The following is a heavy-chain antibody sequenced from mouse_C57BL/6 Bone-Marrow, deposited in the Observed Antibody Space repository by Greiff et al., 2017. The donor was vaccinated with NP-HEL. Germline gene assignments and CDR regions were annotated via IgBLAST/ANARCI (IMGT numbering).Heavy chain of an antibody. J-gene: IGHJ4*01. CDR1: GFTFSDYG. CDR3: ARLDYYAMDY. Sequence: DVMLVESGGGLVKPGGSLKLSCAASGFTFSDYGMHWVRQAPEKGLEWVAYISSGSSTIYYADTVKGRFTISSDNAKNTLFLQMTSLRSEDTAMYYCARLDYYAMDYWGQGTSVTVSS. V-gene: IGHV5-17*01. CDR2: ISSGSSTI.